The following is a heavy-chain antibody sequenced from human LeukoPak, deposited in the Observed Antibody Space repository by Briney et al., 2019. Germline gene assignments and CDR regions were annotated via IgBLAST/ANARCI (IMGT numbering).Heavy chain of an antibody. Sequence: ASVKVSCKASGYTFTSYGISRVRQAPGQGLEWMGWISAYNGNTNYAQKLQGRVTMTTDTSTSTAYMELRSLRSDDTAVYYCARDREDIVVVPAAMGAFDIWGQGTMVTVSS. J-gene: IGHJ3*02. CDR1: GYTFTSYG. D-gene: IGHD2-2*01. CDR2: ISAYNGNT. CDR3: ARDREDIVVVPAAMGAFDI. V-gene: IGHV1-18*01.